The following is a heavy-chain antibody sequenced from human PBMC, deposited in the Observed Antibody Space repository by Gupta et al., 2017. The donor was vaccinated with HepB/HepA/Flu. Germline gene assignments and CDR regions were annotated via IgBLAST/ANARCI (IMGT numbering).Heavy chain of an antibody. D-gene: IGHD4-11*01. Sequence: EVQLVESGGGLVQLGGSLRLSCASSVFTFSSHRMNWVRQAPGKGLARVSHITSSTSTIYYADSVKGGLTISRDKAKNSLYLQMKSVRDEDTDVYYCATGYSEKQLGYYFDYWGQGTLVTVSS. J-gene: IGHJ4*02. CDR3: ATGYSEKQLGYYFDY. CDR2: ITSSTSTI. V-gene: IGHV3-48*02. CDR1: VFTFSSHR.